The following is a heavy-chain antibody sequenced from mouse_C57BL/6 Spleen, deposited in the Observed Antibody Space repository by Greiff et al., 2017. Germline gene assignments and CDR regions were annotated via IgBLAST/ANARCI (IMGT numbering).Heavy chain of an antibody. D-gene: IGHD2-3*01. CDR3: ARVGLLRAMDY. V-gene: IGHV1-55*01. CDR1: GYTFTSYW. Sequence: VQLQQPGAELVKPGASVKMSCKASGYTFTSYWITWVKQRPGQGLEWIGDIYPGSGSTNYNEKFKSKATLTVDTSSSTAYMQLSSLTSEASAVYYCARVGLLRAMDYGGRGTSVSVSS. J-gene: IGHJ4*01. CDR2: IYPGSGST.